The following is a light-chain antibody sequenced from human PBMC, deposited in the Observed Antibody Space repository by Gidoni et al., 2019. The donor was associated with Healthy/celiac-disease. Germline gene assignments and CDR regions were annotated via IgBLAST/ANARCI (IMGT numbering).Light chain of an antibody. V-gene: IGLV2-8*01. CDR2: EVS. J-gene: IGLJ2*01. CDR3: SSYAGSNNLV. Sequence: HSALTQPPSASGTPGQSVTISCTGTSSAVGGYNYVSWYQQHPGKAPKLMIYEVSKRPSGVPDRFFGSKSGNTASLTVSGLQAEDEADYYCSSYAGSNNLVFGGGTKLTVL. CDR1: SSAVGGYNY.